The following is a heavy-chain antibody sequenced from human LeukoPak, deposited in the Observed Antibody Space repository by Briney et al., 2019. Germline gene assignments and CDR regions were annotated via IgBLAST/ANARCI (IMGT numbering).Heavy chain of an antibody. Sequence: SETLSLTCTVSGGSVSSGSYYWSWIRQPPGKGLEWIGYIYYSGSTNYNPSLKSRVTISVDTSKKQFSLKVTSVTAADTAVYYCATLGEYYDTSGYYYNWGQGTLVTVSS. V-gene: IGHV4-61*01. J-gene: IGHJ4*02. CDR2: IYYSGST. CDR1: GGSVSSGSYY. CDR3: ATLGEYYDTSGYYYN. D-gene: IGHD3-22*01.